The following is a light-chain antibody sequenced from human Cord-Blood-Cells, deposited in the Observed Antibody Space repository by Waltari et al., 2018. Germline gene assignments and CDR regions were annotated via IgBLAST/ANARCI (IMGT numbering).Light chain of an antibody. V-gene: IGKV1-39*01. CDR1: QSISSY. CDR2: AAS. Sequence: DIQMTQPPSSLSASVGHRVTITCRGSQSISSYLNWYQQKPGKAPKLLIYAASSLQSGVPSRFRGSGSGTDFTLTISSLQPEGFATYYCQQSYSTPPWTFGQGTKVEIK. J-gene: IGKJ1*01. CDR3: QQSYSTPPWT.